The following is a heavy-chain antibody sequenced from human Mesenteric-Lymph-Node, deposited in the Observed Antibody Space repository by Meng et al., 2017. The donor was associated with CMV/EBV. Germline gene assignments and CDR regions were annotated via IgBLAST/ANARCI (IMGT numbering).Heavy chain of an antibody. Sequence: GESLKISCAASGFTFSGYAMNWVRQAPGKGLEWVALMSFDGAIKYYADSVQGRFSISRDDSKNTLYLQMNSLTAEDTAVYYCARVQRGFDYWGLGTLVTVSS. CDR2: MSFDGAIK. V-gene: IGHV3-30-3*01. CDR1: GFTFSGYA. J-gene: IGHJ4*02. CDR3: ARVQRGFDY.